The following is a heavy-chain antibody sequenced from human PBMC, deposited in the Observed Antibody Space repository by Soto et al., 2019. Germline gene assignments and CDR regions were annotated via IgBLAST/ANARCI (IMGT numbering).Heavy chain of an antibody. J-gene: IGHJ5*02. Sequence: SQTLSLTCAISGDSVSSNSAAWNWIRQSPSRGLEWLGRTYYRPKWYNDYAVSVKSRITINPDTSKNQFSLQLNSVTPEDTAVYYCARDRPGSTAVAATRNWFDPWGQGTLVTVSS. V-gene: IGHV6-1*01. CDR3: ARDRPGSTAVAATRNWFDP. CDR1: GDSVSSNSAA. D-gene: IGHD6-19*01. CDR2: TYYRPKWYN.